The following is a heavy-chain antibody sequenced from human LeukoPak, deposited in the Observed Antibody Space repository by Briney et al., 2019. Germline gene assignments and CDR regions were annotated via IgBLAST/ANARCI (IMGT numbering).Heavy chain of an antibody. Sequence: GGSLRLSCAASGFTFSSYAMSWVRQAPGKGLEWVSAISGSGGSTYYADSVKGRFTISRDNSKNTLYLQMNSLRAEDTAVYYCAKVRYYDSRGYTCYYFDYWGQGTLVTVSS. CDR2: ISGSGGST. CDR1: GFTFSSYA. V-gene: IGHV3-23*01. D-gene: IGHD3-22*01. J-gene: IGHJ4*02. CDR3: AKVRYYDSRGYTCYYFDY.